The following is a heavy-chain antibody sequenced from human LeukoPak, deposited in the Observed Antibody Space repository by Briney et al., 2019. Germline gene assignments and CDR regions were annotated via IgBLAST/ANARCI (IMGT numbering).Heavy chain of an antibody. CDR2: ISTGSNHM. D-gene: IGHD3-22*01. CDR1: GFIFSTYN. J-gene: IGHJ4*02. CDR3: ARRDSGGYCFDY. V-gene: IGHV3-21*06. Sequence: GGSLRLSCAASGFIFSTYNMNWVRQAPGKGLEWVSSISTGSNHMFYADSVKGRFTISRENAKNSLYLQMNSLRAEDTAVYYCARRDSGGYCFDYWGQGTLVTVSS.